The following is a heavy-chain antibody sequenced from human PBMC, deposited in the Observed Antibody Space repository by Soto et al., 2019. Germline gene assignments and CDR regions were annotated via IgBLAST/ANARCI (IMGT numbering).Heavy chain of an antibody. CDR2: IGGRGVTT. CDR3: AKRGDDFRSGYYYYFDY. D-gene: IGHD3-3*01. CDR1: GFTFGSYA. J-gene: IGHJ4*02. V-gene: IGHV3-23*01. Sequence: GGSLRLSCVASGFTFGSYAMNWVRQAPGKGLEWVSAIGGRGVTTLYADSVRGRFTVSRDNSKNTLYLQMNSLRVEDTAVYYCAKRGDDFRSGYYYYFDYWGRGTLVTVSS.